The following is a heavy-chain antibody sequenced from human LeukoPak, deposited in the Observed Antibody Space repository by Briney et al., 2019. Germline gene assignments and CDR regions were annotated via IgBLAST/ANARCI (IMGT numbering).Heavy chain of an antibody. CDR1: GFTFSSYS. V-gene: IGHV3-21*01. J-gene: IGHJ4*02. CDR3: AKVVSDYSNYRFDY. D-gene: IGHD4-11*01. CDR2: ISSSSSYI. Sequence: PGGSLRLSCAASGFTFSSYSMNWVRQAPGKGLEWVSSISSSSSYIYYADSVKGRFTISRDNAKNSLYLQMNSLRAEDTAVYYCAKVVSDYSNYRFDYWGQGTLVTVSS.